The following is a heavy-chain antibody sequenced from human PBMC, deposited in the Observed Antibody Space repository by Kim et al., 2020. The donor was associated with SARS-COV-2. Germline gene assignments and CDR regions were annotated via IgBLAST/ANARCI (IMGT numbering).Heavy chain of an antibody. D-gene: IGHD4-17*01. V-gene: IGHV3-21*01. CDR3: ARLDYGDYPPLRY. Sequence: YADSVKGRFTISRDNAKNSLYLQMNSLRAEDTAVYYCARLDYGDYPPLRYWGQGTLVTVSS. J-gene: IGHJ4*02.